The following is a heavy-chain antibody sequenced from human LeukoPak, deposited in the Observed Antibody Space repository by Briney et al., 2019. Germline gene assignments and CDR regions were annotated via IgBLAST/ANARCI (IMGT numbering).Heavy chain of an antibody. CDR3: ARHSGYRSSTSCYTLPDFDY. Sequence: PSETLSLTCTVSGYSISSGYYWGWIRQPPGKGLEWIGSIYHSGSTYYNPSLKSRVTISVDTSKNQFSLKLSSVTAADTAVYYCARHSGYRSSTSCYTLPDFDYWGQGTLVTVSS. D-gene: IGHD2-2*02. CDR1: GYSISSGYY. CDR2: IYHSGST. V-gene: IGHV4-38-2*02. J-gene: IGHJ4*02.